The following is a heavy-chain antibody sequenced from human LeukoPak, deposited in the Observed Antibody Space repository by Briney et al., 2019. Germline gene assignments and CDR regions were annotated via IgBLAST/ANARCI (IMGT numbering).Heavy chain of an antibody. V-gene: IGHV5-51*01. CDR2: IYSGDSDT. CDR3: ARLMGDQSGGYYYYYMDV. D-gene: IGHD2-21*01. J-gene: IGHJ6*03. CDR1: GSGFSTYW. Sequence: GESLKISCQVSGSGFSTYWIAWVRHMPGKGLEWMGIIYSGDSDTRYNPSFQGQVTISADKSISTAYLQWSSLKASDTAMYYCARLMGDQSGGYYYYYMDVWGKGTTVTISS.